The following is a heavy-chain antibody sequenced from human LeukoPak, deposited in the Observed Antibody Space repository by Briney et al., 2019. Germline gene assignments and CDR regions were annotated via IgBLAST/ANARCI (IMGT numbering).Heavy chain of an antibody. Sequence: PSETLSLTCTVSGGSISSYFWNWIRQPAGRGLEWIGRIYTSGSTNYNPSLKSRVTISVDTSKNQFSLKLSSVTAADTAVYYCARDYDDYVWGSYTYYYYMDVWGKGTTVTVSS. D-gene: IGHD3-16*01. J-gene: IGHJ6*03. CDR2: IYTSGST. V-gene: IGHV4-4*07. CDR1: GGSISSYF. CDR3: ARDYDDYVWGSYTYYYYMDV.